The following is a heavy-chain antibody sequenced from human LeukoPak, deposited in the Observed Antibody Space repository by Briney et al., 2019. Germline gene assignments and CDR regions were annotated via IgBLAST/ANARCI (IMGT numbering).Heavy chain of an antibody. D-gene: IGHD1-1*01. J-gene: IGHJ4*02. CDR3: ARARGGVPFDY. CDR2: IGTAGDT. Sequence: GGSLRLSCAASGFSLSSYDMHWVRQATGKGLEWVSGIGTAGDTYYAGSVKGRFTISRENVKNYLYLKMNSLREGETCMYYCARARGGVPFDYWGQGTLVTVSS. V-gene: IGHV3-13*04. CDR1: GFSLSSYD.